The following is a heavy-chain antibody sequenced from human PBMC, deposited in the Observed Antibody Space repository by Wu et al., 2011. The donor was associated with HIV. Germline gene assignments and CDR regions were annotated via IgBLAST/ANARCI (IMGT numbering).Heavy chain of an antibody. CDR1: GGTFNSYT. Sequence: QVQLVQSGAEVKKPGSSVKVSCKPSGGTFNSYTITWVRQAPGQGFEWMGRIIPMFGKPRYAQRFQDRVTITADESTSTAYMELSRLRSEDTAVYYCVEGTETDTVGYYYYTLDVVGPRDHGHR. D-gene: IGHD4-17*01. CDR3: VEGTETDTVGYYYYTLDV. CDR2: IIPMFGKP. V-gene: IGHV1-69*18. J-gene: IGHJ6*02.